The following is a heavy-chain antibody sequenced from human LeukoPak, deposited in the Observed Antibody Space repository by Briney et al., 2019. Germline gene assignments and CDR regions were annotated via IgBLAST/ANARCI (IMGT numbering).Heavy chain of an antibody. V-gene: IGHV4-30-2*01. D-gene: IGHD4-23*01. J-gene: IGHJ4*02. CDR1: GGSISGGGYS. CDR2: IYHSGST. CDR3: ARGGNYDGGLTYFDY. Sequence: SETLSLTCAVSGGSISGGGYSWSWIRQPPGKGLEWIGYIYHSGSTYYNPSLKSRVTISVDRSKNQFSLKLSSVTAADTAVYYCARGGNYDGGLTYFDYWGQGTLVTVSS.